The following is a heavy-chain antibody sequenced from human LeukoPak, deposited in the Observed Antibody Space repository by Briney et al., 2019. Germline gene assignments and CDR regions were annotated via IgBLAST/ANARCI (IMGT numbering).Heavy chain of an antibody. CDR2: IYTSGST. CDR3: AREWYDFWSGYPNNWFDP. J-gene: IGHJ5*02. CDR1: GGSISTYF. Sequence: SETLSLTCTVSGGSISTYFWSWIRQPAGKGLEWIGRIYTSGSTNFNPSLKSRVTMSVDTSKNQFSLKLSSVTAADTAVYYCAREWYDFWSGYPNNWFDPWGQGTLVTVSS. V-gene: IGHV4-4*07. D-gene: IGHD3-3*01.